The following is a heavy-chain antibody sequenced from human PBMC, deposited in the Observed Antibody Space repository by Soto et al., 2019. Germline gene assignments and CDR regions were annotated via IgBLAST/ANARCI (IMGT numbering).Heavy chain of an antibody. D-gene: IGHD5-12*01. Sequence: QVQLVQSGAEVKKPGSSVTVSCKASGGTFSSYTISWVRQAPGQGLEWMGGIIPIFGTANYAQKLQGRVTITEDESTSTADMELSSLRSEDTAVYYCARRNHRWLQLWYFDLWGRGTLVTVSS. V-gene: IGHV1-69*12. CDR3: ARRNHRWLQLWYFDL. J-gene: IGHJ2*01. CDR2: IIPIFGTA. CDR1: GGTFSSYT.